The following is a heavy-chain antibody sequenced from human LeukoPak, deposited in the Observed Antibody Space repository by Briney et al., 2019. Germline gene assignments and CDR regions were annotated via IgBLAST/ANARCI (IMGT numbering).Heavy chain of an antibody. CDR2: ISSSNNTI. V-gene: IGHV3-48*01. J-gene: IGHJ4*02. Sequence: GGSLRLSCAVSGFTFSRYSMNWVRQAPGKGLEWVSYISSSNNTIYYADSVKGRFTISRDNAKNSLYLQMNTLRADDTAVYYCARGRWFGESLPAHFEYWGQGTLVTVSS. CDR3: ARGRWFGESLPAHFEY. CDR1: GFTFSRYS. D-gene: IGHD3-10*01.